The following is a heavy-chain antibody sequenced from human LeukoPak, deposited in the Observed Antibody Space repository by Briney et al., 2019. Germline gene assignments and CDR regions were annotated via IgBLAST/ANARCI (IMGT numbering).Heavy chain of an antibody. V-gene: IGHV4-59*01. CDR1: DSSFRTYY. CDR3: ARAVITCGGAVAKGFDC. Sequence: SEPLSLTCTVSDSSFRTYYWSWIRKPPGKGLEWIGYIYYSGSTDYNPSLKSRGTMLLDTSKIQFSLNLSSVTAAGTAVYYCARAVITCGGAVAKGFDCWGQGTLVIVSS. CDR2: IYYSGST. J-gene: IGHJ4*02. D-gene: IGHD3-16*01.